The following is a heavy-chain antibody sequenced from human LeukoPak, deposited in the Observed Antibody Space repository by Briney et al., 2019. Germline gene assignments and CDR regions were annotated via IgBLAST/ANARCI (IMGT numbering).Heavy chain of an antibody. Sequence: GASVKVSCKASGYTFTSYYMHWVRQAPGQGLEWMGIINPSGGSTSYAQKFQGRVTMTRDTSTSTVYMELSSLRSEDTAVYYCARGRRPSRYQLLQQQLVSPNTNWFDPWGQGTLVTVSS. V-gene: IGHV1-46*01. CDR3: ARGRRPSRYQLLQQQLVSPNTNWFDP. CDR2: INPSGGST. CDR1: GYTFTSYY. D-gene: IGHD6-13*01. J-gene: IGHJ5*02.